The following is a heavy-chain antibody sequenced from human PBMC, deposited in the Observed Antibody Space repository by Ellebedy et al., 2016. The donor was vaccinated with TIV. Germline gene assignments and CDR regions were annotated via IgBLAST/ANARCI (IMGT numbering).Heavy chain of an antibody. CDR2: TIPIFDTP. J-gene: IGHJ2*01. CDR3: AHDYGDL. D-gene: IGHD4-17*01. V-gene: IGHV1-69*13. Sequence: ASVKVSXXASGGIFRSNAISWVRQAPGQGLEWMGGTIPIFDTPNYAQSFQGRLTITADESTSTAYMELNSLTSDDTAIYYCAHDYGDLWGRGTLITVSS. CDR1: GGIFRSNA.